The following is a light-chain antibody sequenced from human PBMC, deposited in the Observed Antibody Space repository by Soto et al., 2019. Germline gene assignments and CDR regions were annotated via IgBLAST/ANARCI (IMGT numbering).Light chain of an antibody. CDR3: QQDNMTPFT. CDR2: ASS. J-gene: IGKJ3*01. V-gene: IGKV1-39*01. CDR1: QTVSNN. Sequence: DIQMTQSPSSLSASVGDRVTITCRTSQTVSNNLNWYQRKPGKAPSLLIYASSTLQSGVPSRFIGSGSETEFTLTISSLHPEDFATYYCQQDNMTPFTFGPGTKVDI.